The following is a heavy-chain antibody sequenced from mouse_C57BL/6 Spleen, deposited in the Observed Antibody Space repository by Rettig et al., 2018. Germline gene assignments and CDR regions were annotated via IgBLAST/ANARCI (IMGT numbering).Heavy chain of an antibody. J-gene: IGHJ4*01. Sequence: WIGEIDPSDPYTNYNQKFKGKATLTVDTSSNTAYMQLSSLTSEDSAAYYCARSHYGSSPYYAMDYWGQGTSVTVSS. V-gene: IGHV1-50*01. CDR2: IDPSDPYT. CDR3: ARSHYGSSPYYAMDY. D-gene: IGHD1-1*01.